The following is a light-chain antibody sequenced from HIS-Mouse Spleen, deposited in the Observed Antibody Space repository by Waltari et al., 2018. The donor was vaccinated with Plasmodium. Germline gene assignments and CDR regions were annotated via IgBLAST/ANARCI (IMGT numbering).Light chain of an antibody. J-gene: IGLJ3*02. CDR1: SSDVGGYTY. CDR3: SSYTSSSTWV. Sequence: QSALTQPASVSGSPGQSFPIPCTGTSSDVGGYTYVPWYQHHQGKAPKLMIYEVSNRPSGVSNRFSGSKSGNTASLTISGLQAEDEADYYCSSYTSSSTWVFGGGTKLTVL. CDR2: EVS. V-gene: IGLV2-14*01.